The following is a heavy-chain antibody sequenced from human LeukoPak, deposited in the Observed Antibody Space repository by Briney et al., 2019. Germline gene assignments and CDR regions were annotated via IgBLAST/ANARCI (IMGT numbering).Heavy chain of an antibody. CDR3: ARHSGSGSLSRPFAP. D-gene: IGHD3-10*01. CDR2: VYYTGST. J-gene: IGHJ5*02. V-gene: IGHV4-39*01. CDR1: GNSVTSGGFY. Sequence: SETLSLTCTVSGNSVTSGGFYWAWLRQPPGKGLGWIATVYYTGSTYYSPSLKSRVTISIDTSKNQFSLELRSVVAPDTAVYYCARHSGSGSLSRPFAPWGQGTLVTVSS.